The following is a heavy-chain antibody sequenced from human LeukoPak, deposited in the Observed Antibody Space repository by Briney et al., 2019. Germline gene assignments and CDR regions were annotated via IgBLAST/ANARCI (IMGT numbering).Heavy chain of an antibody. V-gene: IGHV2-5*02. Sequence: SGPTLVKPTQTLTLTCTFSGFLLSTSGVGVGWIRQPPGKALEWLALMYWDDDKRYSPSLKTRLTITKDTSKNQVLLTMTDMDPVDTATYYCTHRDSSSEIYGFDYCGQGILVTVSS. J-gene: IGHJ4*02. CDR3: THRDSSSEIYGFDY. D-gene: IGHD3-10*01. CDR2: MYWDDDK. CDR1: GFLLSTSGVG.